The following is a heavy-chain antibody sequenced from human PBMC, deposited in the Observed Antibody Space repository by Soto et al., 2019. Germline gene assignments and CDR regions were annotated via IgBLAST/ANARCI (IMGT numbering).Heavy chain of an antibody. J-gene: IGHJ5*02. Sequence: QVQLVQSGAEVKKPGASVKVSCKASGYTFTSYGISWERQAPGQGPEWMGWSSAYNGNPNYAQKLQGRVTMTTDTSTSTAYMELRSLRPDDTAVYYYARDVGYGDAGYNWFDPWGQGTLVTVSS. V-gene: IGHV1-18*01. CDR1: GYTFTSYG. CDR2: SSAYNGNP. D-gene: IGHD4-17*01. CDR3: ARDVGYGDAGYNWFDP.